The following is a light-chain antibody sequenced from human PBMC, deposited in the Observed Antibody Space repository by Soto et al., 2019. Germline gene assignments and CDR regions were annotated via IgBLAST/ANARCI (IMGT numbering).Light chain of an antibody. Sequence: QSVLTQSPSASASPGASVQLTCTLSSGHSSFAITWHQQQPEKGPRYLMKLNSDGRQNTGGGLPDRFSGSCSGAARHLTIASQPAEEADDYYCQTAGTGLQVVFGGGTKLTVL. V-gene: IGLV4-69*01. CDR1: SGHSSFA. CDR2: LNSDGRQ. J-gene: IGLJ2*01. CDR3: QTAGTGLQVV.